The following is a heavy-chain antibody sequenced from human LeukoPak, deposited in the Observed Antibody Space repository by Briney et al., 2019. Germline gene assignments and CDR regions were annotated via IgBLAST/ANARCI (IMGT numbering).Heavy chain of an antibody. D-gene: IGHD3-9*01. CDR1: GYAFTGYY. J-gene: IGHJ4*02. CDR3: ARVLRYFDWPDY. CDR2: INPNSGGT. V-gene: IGHV1-2*04. Sequence: ASVKVSCKASGYAFTGYYIHWVRQAPGQGLEWMGWINPNSGGTNYAQKFQGWVTMTRDTSISTAYMGLSRLRSDDTAVYYCARVLRYFDWPDYWGQGTLVTVSS.